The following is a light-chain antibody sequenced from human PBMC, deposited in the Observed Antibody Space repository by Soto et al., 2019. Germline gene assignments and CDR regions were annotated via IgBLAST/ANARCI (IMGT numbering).Light chain of an antibody. CDR2: DAS. CDR1: QSVSKY. V-gene: IGKV3-11*01. CDR3: QERSNWPSIP. J-gene: IGKJ5*01. Sequence: EIVLTQSPDILSLSPGDRATLSCGASQSVSKYLAWYQQKPGQAPRLLIYDASNRATGIPVRFTGSASATDFTLSISRLEHEDFAVYYCQERSNWPSIPFGQGTRLEI.